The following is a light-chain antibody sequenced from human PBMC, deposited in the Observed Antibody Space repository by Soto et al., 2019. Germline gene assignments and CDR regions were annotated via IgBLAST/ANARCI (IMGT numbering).Light chain of an antibody. Sequence: DVRITQSPSSVSASVGDRVTIACRASEGIGSWLAWYQKKPGKAPKLLIYAASSLQSGVPSRFSGSESGTDFTLTISSLQPEDFATYYCQQANTFPPTFGPGTRVDLK. CDR3: QQANTFPPT. J-gene: IGKJ3*01. CDR1: EGIGSW. CDR2: AAS. V-gene: IGKV1-12*01.